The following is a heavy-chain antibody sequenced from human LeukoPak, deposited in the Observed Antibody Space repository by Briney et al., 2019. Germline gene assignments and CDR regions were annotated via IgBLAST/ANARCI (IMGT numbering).Heavy chain of an antibody. CDR1: GFIFGDYA. CDR3: AKDIRSFYGDYSGYFDC. CDR2: VSWNSGSL. Sequence: GGSLRLSCAASGFIFGDYAMHWVRQAPGKGLEWVSGVSWNSGSLGYADSVKGRFTISRDNAKNSLYLQMNSLRAEDTALYYCAKDIRSFYGDYSGYFDCWGQGTLVTVSS. J-gene: IGHJ4*02. D-gene: IGHD4-17*01. V-gene: IGHV3-9*01.